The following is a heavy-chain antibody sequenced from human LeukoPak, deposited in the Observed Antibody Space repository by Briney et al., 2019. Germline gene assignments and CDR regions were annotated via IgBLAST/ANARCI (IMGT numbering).Heavy chain of an antibody. CDR3: ARRAKTGYYFAF. V-gene: IGHV4-59*08. CDR1: DGSMSGYY. D-gene: IGHD1-1*01. Sequence: SETLSLTCIVSDGSMSGYYWSWIRQPPGKGLEWIGYIFSSGATNYNPSLKSRVTISVDTSKNQFSLKLSSVTAADTAVYYCARRAKTGYYFAFWGQGTVVTVSS. J-gene: IGHJ4*02. CDR2: IFSSGAT.